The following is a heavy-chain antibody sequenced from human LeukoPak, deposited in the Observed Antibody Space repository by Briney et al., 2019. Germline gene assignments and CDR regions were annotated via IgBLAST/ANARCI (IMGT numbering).Heavy chain of an antibody. J-gene: IGHJ4*02. CDR2: IYYSGST. CDR1: GVSISSYY. Sequence: SETLSLTCTVSGVSISSYYWSWIRQPPGKGLEWIGYIYYSGSTNYNPSLKSRVTISVDTSKNQFSLKLSSVTATDTAVYYCARTEGYSYAYNYWGQGTLVTVSS. V-gene: IGHV4-59*01. CDR3: ARTEGYSYAYNY. D-gene: IGHD5-18*01.